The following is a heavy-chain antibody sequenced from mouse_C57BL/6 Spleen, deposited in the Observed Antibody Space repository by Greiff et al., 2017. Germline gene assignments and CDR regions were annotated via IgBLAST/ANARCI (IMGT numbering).Heavy chain of an antibody. CDR2: IYPGDGDT. J-gene: IGHJ2*01. D-gene: IGHD2-1*01. CDR1: GYAFSSYW. CDR3: ARTMVKRAFDY. V-gene: IGHV1-80*01. Sequence: QVQLQQSGAELVKPGASVKISCKASGYAFSSYWMNWVKQRPGKGLEWIGQIYPGDGDTNYNGKFKGKATLTADKSSSTAYMQRSSLTSEDSAVYFCARTMVKRAFDYWGQGTTLTVSS.